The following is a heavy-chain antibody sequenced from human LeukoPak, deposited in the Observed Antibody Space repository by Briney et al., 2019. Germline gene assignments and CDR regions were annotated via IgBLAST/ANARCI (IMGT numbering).Heavy chain of an antibody. D-gene: IGHD4-23*01. V-gene: IGHV3-53*01. CDR1: GFTFSNAW. J-gene: IGHJ4*02. CDR3: AREKGRGVVSPYFDY. Sequence: PGGSLRLSCAASGFTFSNAWMSWVRQAPGKGLEWVSVIYSGGSTYYADSVKGRFIISRDNSKNTLYLQMNSLRPEDTAVYYCAREKGRGVVSPYFDYCGQGTLVTVSS. CDR2: IYSGGST.